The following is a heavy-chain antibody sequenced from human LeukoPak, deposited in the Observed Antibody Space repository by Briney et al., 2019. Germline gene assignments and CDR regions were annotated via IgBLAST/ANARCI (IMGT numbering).Heavy chain of an antibody. D-gene: IGHD6-19*01. CDR1: GFTFSSYW. J-gene: IGHJ6*02. CDR2: INSDGSST. Sequence: PGGSLRLSCAASGFTFSSYWMHWVRQAPGKGLVWVSRINSDGSSTSYADSVKGRFTISRDNAKNMLYLQMNSLRAEDTAVYYCAKAHYSSGWYVPGGGGMDVWGQGTAVTVSS. V-gene: IGHV3-74*01. CDR3: AKAHYSSGWYVPGGGGMDV.